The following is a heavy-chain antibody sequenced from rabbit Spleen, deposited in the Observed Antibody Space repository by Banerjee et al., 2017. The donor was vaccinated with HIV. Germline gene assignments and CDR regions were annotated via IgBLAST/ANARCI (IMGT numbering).Heavy chain of an antibody. CDR1: GFTLSSYW. D-gene: IGHD3-1*01. J-gene: IGHJ3*01. CDR2: IYAGSSGSS. V-gene: IGHV1S45*01. Sequence: QEQLEESGGDLVKPEGSLTLTCTASGFTLSSYWMCWVRQAPGKGLEWIASIYAGSSGSSYYATWAKGRFTISKTSTTVTLQMTSLTVADTATYFCARAASDNYWLSVLDLWGPGTLVTVS. CDR3: ARAASDNYWLSVLDL.